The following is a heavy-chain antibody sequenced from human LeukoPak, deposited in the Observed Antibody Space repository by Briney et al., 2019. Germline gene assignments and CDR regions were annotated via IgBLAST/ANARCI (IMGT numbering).Heavy chain of an antibody. J-gene: IGHJ6*03. CDR3: ARALSWTTESYYYMDV. Sequence: ASVTVSFKASGYTFTNYDINWVRQAAGQGLEWMGWRNPNSGNIGYAQKFQGRVTMTKNTSKATAYMELSSLRSEDTAVYFCARALSWTTESYYYMDVWVEGTTVTVSS. V-gene: IGHV1-8*01. D-gene: IGHD3/OR15-3a*01. CDR2: RNPNSGNI. CDR1: GYTFTNYD.